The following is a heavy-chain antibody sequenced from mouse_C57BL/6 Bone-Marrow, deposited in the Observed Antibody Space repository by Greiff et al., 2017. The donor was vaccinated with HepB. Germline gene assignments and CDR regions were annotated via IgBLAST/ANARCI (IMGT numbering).Heavy chain of an antibody. CDR3: VRQSGSREGWFAY. J-gene: IGHJ3*01. D-gene: IGHD1-1*01. Sequence: EVKLVESGGGLVQPKGSLKLSCAASGFSFNTYAMNWVRQAPGKGLEWVARIRSKSNNYATYYADSVKDRFTISRDDSESMLYLQMNNLKTEDTAMYYCVRQSGSREGWFAYWGQGTLVTVSA. CDR1: GFSFNTYA. V-gene: IGHV10-1*01. CDR2: IRSKSNNYAT.